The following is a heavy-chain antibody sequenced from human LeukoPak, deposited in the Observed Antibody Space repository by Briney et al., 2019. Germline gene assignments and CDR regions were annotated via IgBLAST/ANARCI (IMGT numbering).Heavy chain of an antibody. Sequence: SETLSLTCAVYGGSFSGYYWSWIRQPPGKGLEWIGEINHSGSTNYNPSLKSRVTISVDTSKNQFSLKLSSVTAADTAVYYCARGVTIFGVVTKGRFDPWGQGTLVTVSS. D-gene: IGHD3-3*01. J-gene: IGHJ5*02. CDR1: GGSFSGYY. CDR3: ARGVTIFGVVTKGRFDP. CDR2: INHSGST. V-gene: IGHV4-34*01.